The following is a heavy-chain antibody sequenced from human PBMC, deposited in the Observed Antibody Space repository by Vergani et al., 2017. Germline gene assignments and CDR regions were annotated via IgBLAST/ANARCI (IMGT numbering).Heavy chain of an antibody. Sequence: QVQLQESGPGLVKPSETLSLTSTVSGGSISSYYWSWIRQPPGKGLDWIGYIYYSGSTNYNPSLKSRVTISVDTSKNQFSLKLSSVTAAATAVYYCARVGQYDFWSGRGYYYYYMDVWGKGTTVTVSS. CDR2: IYYSGST. CDR1: GGSISSYY. V-gene: IGHV4-59*01. D-gene: IGHD3-3*01. CDR3: ARVGQYDFWSGRGYYYYYMDV. J-gene: IGHJ6*03.